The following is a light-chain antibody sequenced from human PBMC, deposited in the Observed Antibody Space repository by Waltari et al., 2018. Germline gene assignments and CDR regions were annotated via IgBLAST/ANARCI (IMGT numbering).Light chain of an antibody. CDR3: QHYVNRPAT. J-gene: IGKJ1*01. V-gene: IGKV3-20*01. CDR2: GTS. CDR1: LSIGNN. Sequence: EIALTPSPGPVSLSPGERATRCCRASLSIGNNLVGYQPTPCQAPRLLMYGTSSRATGIPDMFSGSGSGTDFSLTISRLEPEDFAVYYCQHYVNRPATFGQGTKVEIK.